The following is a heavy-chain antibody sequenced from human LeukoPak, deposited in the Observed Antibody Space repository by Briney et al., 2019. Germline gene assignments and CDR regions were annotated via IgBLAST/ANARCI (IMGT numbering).Heavy chain of an antibody. D-gene: IGHD3-10*01. CDR2: ISAYNGNT. CDR1: GYTFTVYY. Sequence: GASVRVSFKGSGYTFTVYYMHWVRQAPGQGRERMGWISAYNGNTKYTQKLQGGVTITTDTYTRTDYIEMRSLRSDDTAVYYCAREYGSGSYYTPFEGDWFDPWGQGTLVTVSS. CDR3: AREYGSGSYYTPFEGDWFDP. J-gene: IGHJ5*02. V-gene: IGHV1-18*04.